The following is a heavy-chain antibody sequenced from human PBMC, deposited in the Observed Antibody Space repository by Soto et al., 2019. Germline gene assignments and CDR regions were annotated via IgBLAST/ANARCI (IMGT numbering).Heavy chain of an antibody. CDR2: IYTSGST. CDR3: ARGILWFGELNFDY. D-gene: IGHD3-10*01. V-gene: IGHV4-4*07. J-gene: IGHJ4*02. Sequence: SETLSLTCTVSGGSISGYYWSWIRQPAGKGLEWIGRIYTSGSTNYNPSLKSRVTMSVDTSKNQFSLKLSSVTAADTAVYYCARGILWFGELNFDYWGQGTLVTVSS. CDR1: GGSISGYY.